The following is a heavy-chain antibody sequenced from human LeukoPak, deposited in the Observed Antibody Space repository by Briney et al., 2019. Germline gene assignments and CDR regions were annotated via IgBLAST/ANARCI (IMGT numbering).Heavy chain of an antibody. Sequence: SETLSLTCTVSGGSISSSSYYWGWIRQPPGKGLEWIGSINYSGSTYYNPSLKSRVIISVDTPKNQFSLKVNSVTAADTAVYYCARTIFGVVRYFDYWGQGTLVTVAS. J-gene: IGHJ4*02. CDR1: GGSISSSSYY. D-gene: IGHD3-3*01. CDR2: INYSGST. V-gene: IGHV4-39*01. CDR3: ARTIFGVVRYFDY.